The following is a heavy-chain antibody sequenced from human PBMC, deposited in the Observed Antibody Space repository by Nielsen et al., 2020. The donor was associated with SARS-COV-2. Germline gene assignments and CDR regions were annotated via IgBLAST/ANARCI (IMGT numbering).Heavy chain of an antibody. D-gene: IGHD3/OR15-3a*01. J-gene: IGHJ6*02. CDR1: GFTFSDYY. V-gene: IGHV3-11*05. Sequence: LSLTCAASGFTFSDYYMSWIRQAPGKGLEWVSYISSSSSYAKYADSVKGRFTISRDNAKNSLFLQMSSLRAEDTAVYYCARDRTDLYGYYYYAMDVWGQGTTVTVSS. CDR3: ARDRTDLYGYYYYAMDV. CDR2: ISSSSSYA.